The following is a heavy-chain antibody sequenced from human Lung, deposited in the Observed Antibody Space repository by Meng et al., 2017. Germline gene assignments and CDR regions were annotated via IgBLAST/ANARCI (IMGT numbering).Heavy chain of an antibody. V-gene: IGHV1-18*01. CDR1: GYTFIRYG. CDR3: AVMGLYGDYDNWYFDL. CDR2: ISTYNGTT. J-gene: IGHJ2*01. Sequence: QVQPVQSGADAKKPGDSVKAFCKVSGYTFIRYGISWVRQAPGQGLEWMGWISTYNGTTNYAQNFQGRVTMTTDTSTSTAYMELRSLRSDDTAVYYCAVMGLYGDYDNWYFDLWGRGTLVTVSS. D-gene: IGHD4-17*01.